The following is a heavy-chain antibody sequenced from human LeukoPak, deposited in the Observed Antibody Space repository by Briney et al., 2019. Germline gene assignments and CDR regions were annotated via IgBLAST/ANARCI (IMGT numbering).Heavy chain of an antibody. CDR3: TTRGGSFSIFDY. D-gene: IGHD1-26*01. J-gene: IGHJ4*02. Sequence: GGSLRLSCAASGFTFSNAWMSWVRQAPGKGLEWVGRIKSKTDGGTTDYAAPVKGRFTISRDDSKNTLYLQMNSLKTEDTAMYYCTTRGGSFSIFDYWGQGTLVTVSS. CDR1: GFTFSNAW. CDR2: IKSKTDGGTT. V-gene: IGHV3-15*01.